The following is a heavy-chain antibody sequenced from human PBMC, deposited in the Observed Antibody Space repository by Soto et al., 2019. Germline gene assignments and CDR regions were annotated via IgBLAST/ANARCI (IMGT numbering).Heavy chain of an antibody. Sequence: GGCVRQTCAASESAFRTDNMNWVRQAPGMGLEWVSGITTGNYIYYADSVKGRFAISRDDAKNSLYLQMNSLRAEDTAVYYCARDRGGFHASGSYYAYDYWGQGTLVTVPQ. CDR2: ITTGNYI. CDR1: ESAFRTDN. J-gene: IGHJ4*02. V-gene: IGHV3-21*03. D-gene: IGHD3-10*01. CDR3: ARDRGGFHASGSYYAYDY.